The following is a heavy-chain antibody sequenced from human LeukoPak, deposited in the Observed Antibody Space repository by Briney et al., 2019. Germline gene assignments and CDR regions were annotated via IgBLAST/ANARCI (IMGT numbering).Heavy chain of an antibody. CDR2: IYTSGST. Sequence: SETLFLTCTVSGGSISSGSYYWSWIRQPAGKGLEWIGRIYTSGSTNYNPSLKSRVTISVDTSKNQFSLKLSSVTAADTAVYYCAREDLGWFDPWGQGTLVTVSS. V-gene: IGHV4-61*02. D-gene: IGHD3-16*01. J-gene: IGHJ5*02. CDR3: AREDLGWFDP. CDR1: GGSISSGSYY.